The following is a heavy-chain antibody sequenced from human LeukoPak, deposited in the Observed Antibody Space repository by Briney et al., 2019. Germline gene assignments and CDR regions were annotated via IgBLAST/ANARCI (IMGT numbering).Heavy chain of an antibody. Sequence: GGSPRLSCTASGFTFGDYAMSWVRQAPGKGLEWVGFIRSKAYGGTTEYAASVKGRSTISRDDSKSIAYLQMNSLKTEDTAVYYCTRDFTASRYDFWSGHYYFDYWGQGTLVTVSS. D-gene: IGHD3-3*01. J-gene: IGHJ4*02. CDR1: GFTFGDYA. CDR2: IRSKAYGGTT. CDR3: TRDFTASRYDFWSGHYYFDY. V-gene: IGHV3-49*04.